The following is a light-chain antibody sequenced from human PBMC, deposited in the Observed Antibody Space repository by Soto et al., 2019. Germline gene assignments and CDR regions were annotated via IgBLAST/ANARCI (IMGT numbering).Light chain of an antibody. CDR3: QQYNSYYS. V-gene: IGKV1-5*01. J-gene: IGKJ2*03. Sequence: DIQMTQSPSTLSASVGDTVIITCRASQSISAWVAWYQQKPGKAPKLLMNDASSLESGVPSRFSGSGSGTEFTLTISSLQPDDLGTYYCQQYNSYYSFGQGIKLEIK. CDR1: QSISAW. CDR2: DAS.